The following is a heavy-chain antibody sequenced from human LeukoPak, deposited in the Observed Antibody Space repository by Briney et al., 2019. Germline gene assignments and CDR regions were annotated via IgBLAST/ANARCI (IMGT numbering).Heavy chain of an antibody. J-gene: IGHJ4*02. CDR2: IYHSGNT. V-gene: IGHV4-59*01. D-gene: IGHD3-10*01. Sequence: PSETLSLTCTVSGDSIKNYYWSWIRQPPGKGLEWIGYIYHSGNTNYNPSLKSRLTMSIDTSKNQFSLNLNSVTAADTAVYYCARGNYGSGSYYVVDFDYWGQGTLVTVSS. CDR1: GDSIKNYY. CDR3: ARGNYGSGSYYVVDFDY.